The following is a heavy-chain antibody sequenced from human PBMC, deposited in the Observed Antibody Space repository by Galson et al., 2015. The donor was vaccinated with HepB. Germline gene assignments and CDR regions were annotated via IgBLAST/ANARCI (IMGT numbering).Heavy chain of an antibody. J-gene: IGHJ4*02. CDR3: ARGSPGDKSTSNSSSWKGFDY. V-gene: IGHV1-3*01. CDR2: INAGNGNT. D-gene: IGHD6-13*01. Sequence: SVKVSCKASGYTFTSYAMHWVRQAPGQRLEWMGWINAGNGNTKYSQKFQGRVTITRDTSASTAYMELSSLRSEDTAVYYCARGSPGDKSTSNSSSWKGFDYWGQGTLVTVSS. CDR1: GYTFTSYA.